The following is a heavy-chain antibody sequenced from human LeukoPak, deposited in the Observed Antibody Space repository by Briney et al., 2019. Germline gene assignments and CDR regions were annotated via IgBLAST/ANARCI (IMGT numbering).Heavy chain of an antibody. CDR2: ISGSGGST. D-gene: IGHD3-22*01. CDR3: AKVGDDSSGYPYFDY. V-gene: IGHV3-23*01. J-gene: IGHJ4*02. Sequence: GGSLRLSCAASGFTFSSYAMSWVRQAPGKGLEWVSAISGSGGSTYYADSVKGRLTISRDNSKNTLFLQMNSLRAEDTAVYYCAKVGDDSSGYPYFDYWGQGTLVTVSS. CDR1: GFTFSSYA.